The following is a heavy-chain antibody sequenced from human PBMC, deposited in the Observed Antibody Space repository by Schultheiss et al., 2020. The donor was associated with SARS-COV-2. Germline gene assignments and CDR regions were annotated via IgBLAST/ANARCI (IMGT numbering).Heavy chain of an antibody. D-gene: IGHD4-23*01. J-gene: IGHJ4*02. CDR2: INHSGST. CDR1: GGSISSSSYY. Sequence: SQTLSLTCTVSGGSISSSSYYWGWIRQPPGKGLEWIGEINHSGSTNYNPSLKSRVTISVDTSKNQFSLKLSSVTAADTAVYYCARGLGYGGNSARDYWGQGTLVTVSS. CDR3: ARGLGYGGNSARDY. V-gene: IGHV4-39*07.